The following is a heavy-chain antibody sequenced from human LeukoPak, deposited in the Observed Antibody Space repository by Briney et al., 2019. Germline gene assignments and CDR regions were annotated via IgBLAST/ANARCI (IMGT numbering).Heavy chain of an antibody. Sequence: SVNVSCKASGYTFTNYGITWVRQGPGQGIEWMGWISGYQGSTKYAQNFQGRVTMTIDTSTSTAYMDLRSLRSDDTAIYFCARSDLGKITAGPFNYWGQGTLVAVSS. CDR1: GYTFTNYG. CDR3: ARSDLGKITAGPFNY. CDR2: ISGYQGST. D-gene: IGHD5-24*01. J-gene: IGHJ4*02. V-gene: IGHV1-18*01.